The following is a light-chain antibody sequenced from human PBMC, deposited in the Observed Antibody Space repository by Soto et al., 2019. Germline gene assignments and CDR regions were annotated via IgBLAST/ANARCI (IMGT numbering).Light chain of an antibody. CDR2: GAS. V-gene: IGKV3-20*01. CDR3: HQHGSSPFT. J-gene: IGKJ3*01. Sequence: VLTQSPGTLSVSPGERATLSCRASQSVRSSHLAWYQQKPGQAPRLLICGASTRAADFPDRFRGGRSGTDFTLTISRLEPEHVAVYYYHQHGSSPFTFGPGTNVDIK. CDR1: QSVRSSH.